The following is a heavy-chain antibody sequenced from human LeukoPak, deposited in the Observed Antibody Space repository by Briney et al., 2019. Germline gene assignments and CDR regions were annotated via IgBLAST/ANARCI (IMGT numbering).Heavy chain of an antibody. D-gene: IGHD4-11*01. Sequence: GGSLRLSCAASGFTFSHYSIDWVRQAPGKGLERVASITSSGSHIYYADSVKGRFTISRDNAKNALYLQMNSLRAEDTAIYYCARVMMGATVTTFHYYCMDVWGVGTTVTVSS. J-gene: IGHJ6*03. CDR3: ARVMMGATVTTFHYYCMDV. CDR1: GFTFSHYS. CDR2: ITSSGSHI. V-gene: IGHV3-21*01.